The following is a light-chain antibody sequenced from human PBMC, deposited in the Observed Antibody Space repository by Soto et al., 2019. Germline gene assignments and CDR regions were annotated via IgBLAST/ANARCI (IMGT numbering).Light chain of an antibody. V-gene: IGLV1-40*02. CDR2: GDT. CDR3: QSYDSSLSGSV. Sequence: QAVVTQPPSVSGAPGQRVTISCTGSSSNIGADYDVHWYQQLPGTAPKLLIFGDTNRPSGVPDRFSGSKSGTSASLAITGHQADDDADYYCQSYDSSLSGSVFGGGTKLTVL. CDR1: SSNIGADYD. J-gene: IGLJ2*01.